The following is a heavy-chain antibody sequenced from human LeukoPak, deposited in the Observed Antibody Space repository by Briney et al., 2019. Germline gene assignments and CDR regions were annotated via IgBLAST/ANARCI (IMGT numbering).Heavy chain of an antibody. D-gene: IGHD3-10*01. V-gene: IGHV3-72*01. CDR1: GFTFSDHY. Sequence: GGSLRLSCAVSGFTFSDHYMDWVRQAPGKGLEWVGRTRNKANRYTTEYAASVKGRFTISRDESKNSLYLQMNSLKTEDTAVYYCARDYTSGGMDVWGQGTTVTVSS. CDR2: TRNKANRYTT. J-gene: IGHJ6*02. CDR3: ARDYTSGGMDV.